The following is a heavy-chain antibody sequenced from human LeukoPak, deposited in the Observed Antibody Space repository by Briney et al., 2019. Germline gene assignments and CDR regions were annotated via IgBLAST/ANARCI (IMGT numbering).Heavy chain of an antibody. CDR2: MWDDGTNE. CDR3: ARGMSGYYGMDV. CDR1: GFNFGIYG. Sequence: GRSLRLSCTASGFNFGIYGMHWVRQAPGKGLEWVAVMWDDGTNEYYVESVKGRFTISRDNGKRTLYLQMNSLRVEDTAVYYCARGMSGYYGMDVWGQGTTVTVSS. V-gene: IGHV3-33*01. J-gene: IGHJ6*02.